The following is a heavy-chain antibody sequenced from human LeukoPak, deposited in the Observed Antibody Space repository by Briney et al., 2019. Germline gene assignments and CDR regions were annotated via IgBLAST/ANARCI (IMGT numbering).Heavy chain of an antibody. CDR2: INHSGST. D-gene: IGHD3-3*01. CDR1: GGSFSGYY. Sequence: PSETLSLTCAVYGGSFSGYYWSWIRQPPGKGLEWIGEINHSGSTNYNPSLKSRVTISVDTSKNQFSLKLSSVTAADTAVYYCARKTIFGVVIRNYYGMDVWGQGTTVTVSS. V-gene: IGHV4-34*01. CDR3: ARKTIFGVVIRNYYGMDV. J-gene: IGHJ6*02.